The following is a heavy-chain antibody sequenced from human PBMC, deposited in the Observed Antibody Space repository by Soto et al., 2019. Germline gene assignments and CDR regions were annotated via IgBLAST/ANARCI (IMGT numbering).Heavy chain of an antibody. V-gene: IGHV3-9*01. D-gene: IGHD6-25*01. Sequence: VLLVESGGGLVQPGRCLRLYCAVSGFNFGNYAMPWVRQAPGKGLEWVAAINWNSDKVAYAGSVLGRFTIFRDSAKNSLHLQMNDLTTEDTALYYCAKDKGGTPYYIDSWGQGILVTVSS. CDR2: INWNSDKV. CDR1: GFNFGNYA. CDR3: AKDKGGTPYYIDS. J-gene: IGHJ4*02.